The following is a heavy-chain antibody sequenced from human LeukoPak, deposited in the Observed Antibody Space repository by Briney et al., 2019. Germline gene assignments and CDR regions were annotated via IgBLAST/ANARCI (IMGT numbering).Heavy chain of an antibody. Sequence: SETLSLTCTVSGGSISSFYWSWIRQPAGKGLEWVGRIYTSGSTNYNPPLKSRVTMSVDSSKNQCSLTLTAVAAADTAVYCCARYSSGCYGYFQHWGQGTLVTVSS. CDR3: ARYSSGCYGYFQH. CDR1: GGSISSFY. CDR2: IYTSGST. V-gene: IGHV4-4*07. J-gene: IGHJ1*01. D-gene: IGHD6-19*01.